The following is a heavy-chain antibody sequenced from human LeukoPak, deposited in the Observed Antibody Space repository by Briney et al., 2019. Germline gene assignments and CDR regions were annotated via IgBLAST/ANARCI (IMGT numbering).Heavy chain of an antibody. Sequence: GGSLRLSCAASGFTFSSYSMNWVRQAPGKGLEWVSSISSSSSYIYYADSVKGRFTISRDNAKNSLYLQMNSLRAEDTAVYYCARGEGKRYFDWLLPFAYWGQGTLVTVSS. J-gene: IGHJ4*02. D-gene: IGHD3-9*01. V-gene: IGHV3-21*01. CDR3: ARGEGKRYFDWLLPFAY. CDR2: ISSSSSYI. CDR1: GFTFSSYS.